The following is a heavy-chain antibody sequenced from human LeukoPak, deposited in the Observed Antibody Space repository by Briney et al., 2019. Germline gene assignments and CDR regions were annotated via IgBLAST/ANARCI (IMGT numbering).Heavy chain of an antibody. J-gene: IGHJ5*02. D-gene: IGHD1-26*01. CDR1: GFTFSSYW. CDR2: IKQDGSEK. Sequence: PGGSLRLSCAASGFTFSSYWMSWVRQAPGKGLEWVANIKQDGSEKYYVDSVKGRFTISRDNAKNSLYLQMNSLRAEDTAVYYCARESYSGSYPTSPWGQGTLVTVSS. CDR3: ARESYSGSYPTSP. V-gene: IGHV3-7*03.